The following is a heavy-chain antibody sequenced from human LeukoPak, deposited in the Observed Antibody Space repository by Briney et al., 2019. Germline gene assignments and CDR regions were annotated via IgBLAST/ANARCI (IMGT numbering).Heavy chain of an antibody. CDR3: ARVGIQVCKYYFDY. Sequence: GGSLRLPCAASGFTFSSYWMSWVRQAPGKGLEWVANIKQDGSEKYYVDSVKGRFTISRDNAKNSLYLQMNSLRAEDTAVYYCARVGIQVCKYYFDYWGQGTLVTVSS. CDR1: GFTFSSYW. J-gene: IGHJ4*02. CDR2: IKQDGSEK. V-gene: IGHV3-7*01. D-gene: IGHD5-18*01.